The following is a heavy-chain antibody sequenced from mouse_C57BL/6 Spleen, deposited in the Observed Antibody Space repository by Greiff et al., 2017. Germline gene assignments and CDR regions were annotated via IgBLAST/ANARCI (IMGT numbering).Heavy chain of an antibody. CDR2: IDPSDSYT. CDR1: GYTFTSYW. Sequence: QVQLQQSGAELVMPGASVKLSCKASGYTFTSYWMHWVKQRPGQGLEWIGEIDPSDSYTNYNQKFKGKSTLTVDKSSSTAYMQLSSRTSEDSAVYYCARDSPMDYWGQGTSVTVSS. V-gene: IGHV1-69*01. CDR3: ARDSPMDY. J-gene: IGHJ4*01. D-gene: IGHD6-1*01.